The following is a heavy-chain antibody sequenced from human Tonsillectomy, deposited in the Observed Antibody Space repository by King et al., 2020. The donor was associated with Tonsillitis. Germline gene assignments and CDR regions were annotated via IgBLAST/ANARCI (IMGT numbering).Heavy chain of an antibody. CDR3: GGMVYTGDY. CDR1: GFTFSSYG. V-gene: IGHV3-30*02. Sequence: QLVQSGGGVVQPGGSLRLSCTASGFTFSSYGMHWVRQAPGEGLGWGAFIRDDGGNKNYADSVKGRLTISRDNSKKTLYLQMSSLRAEDTAVYYCGGMVYTGDYWGQGTLVTVPS. D-gene: IGHD2-8*01. J-gene: IGHJ4*02. CDR2: IRDDGGNK.